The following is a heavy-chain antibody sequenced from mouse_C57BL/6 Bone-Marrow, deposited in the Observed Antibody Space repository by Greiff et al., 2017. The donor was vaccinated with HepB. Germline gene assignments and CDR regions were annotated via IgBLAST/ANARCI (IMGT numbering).Heavy chain of an antibody. V-gene: IGHV1-80*01. J-gene: IGHJ2*01. CDR2: IYPGDGDT. Sequence: VQLQQSGAELVKPGASVKISCKASGYSFSSYWMNWVKQRPGKGLEWIGQIYPGDGDTNYNGKFKGQATLTADKSSSTAYMQLSSLTSEDSAVYFCARYDGNRNYVDYWGQGTTLTVSS. CDR3: ARYDGNRNYVDY. CDR1: GYSFSSYW. D-gene: IGHD2-3*01.